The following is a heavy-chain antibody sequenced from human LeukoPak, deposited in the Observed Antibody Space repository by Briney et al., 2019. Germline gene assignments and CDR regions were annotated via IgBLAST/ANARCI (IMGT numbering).Heavy chain of an antibody. CDR3: ARHTWVRQPLDV. Sequence: PSDTLSLTCTVSRGSIGDSYWSWIRQPPGKGLEWIGFFYHNGHSQYNPPLQSRVTMSLDTSKNQFSLKLRSVTASDTAVYYCARHTWVRQPLDVWGRGTLVTVSS. CDR2: FYHNGHS. D-gene: IGHD2/OR15-2a*01. V-gene: IGHV4-59*08. CDR1: RGSIGDSY. J-gene: IGHJ4*02.